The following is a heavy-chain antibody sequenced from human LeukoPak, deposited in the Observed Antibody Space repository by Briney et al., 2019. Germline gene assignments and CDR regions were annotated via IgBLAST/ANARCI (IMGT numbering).Heavy chain of an antibody. CDR2: ISWDGGST. V-gene: IGHV3-43*01. J-gene: IGHJ3*02. CDR3: AKDITLLRFVGSAFDI. CDR1: GFTFDDYT. D-gene: IGHD3-3*01. Sequence: GGSLRLSCSASGFTFDDYTMHWVRQAPGKGLEWVSLISWDGGSTYYADSVKGRFTISRDNSKNSLYLQMSSLRTEDTALYYCAKDITLLRFVGSAFDIWGQGTMVTVSS.